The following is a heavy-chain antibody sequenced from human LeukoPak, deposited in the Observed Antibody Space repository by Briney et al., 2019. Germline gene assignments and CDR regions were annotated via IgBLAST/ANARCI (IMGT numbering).Heavy chain of an antibody. CDR1: GFTFSNYW. D-gene: IGHD6-13*01. CDR2: IKQDGSEK. Sequence: GGSLRLSCAASGFTFSNYWMSWVRQAPGKGLEWVANIKQDGSEKYYVNSVKGRFTISRDNSRNTLDLQMNSLRAEDTALYYCARDESRSYWGTFDFWGQGILATVSS. CDR3: ARDESRSYWGTFDF. J-gene: IGHJ4*02. V-gene: IGHV3-7*01.